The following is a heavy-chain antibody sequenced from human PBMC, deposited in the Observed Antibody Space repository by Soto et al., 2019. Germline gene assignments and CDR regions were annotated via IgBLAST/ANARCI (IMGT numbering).Heavy chain of an antibody. CDR1: GYSFTSHY. V-gene: IGHV1-46*01. Sequence: ASVKVSCKASGYSFTSHYMHWVRQAPGQGLEWMGTINPGGTTTSYAQKFQGRVTMTRDTSKNQFSLKLNSVTAADTAVYYCAREGRMGTFEYWGQGALVTVSS. CDR2: INPGGTTT. J-gene: IGHJ4*02. D-gene: IGHD1-1*01. CDR3: AREGRMGTFEY.